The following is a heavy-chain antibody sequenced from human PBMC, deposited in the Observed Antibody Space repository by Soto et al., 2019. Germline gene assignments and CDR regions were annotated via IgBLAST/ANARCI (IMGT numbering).Heavy chain of an antibody. CDR2: INPNSGGT. CDR3: ARDWEDSSGWPAYYFDY. Sequence: QVQLVQSGAEVKKPGASVKVSCKASGYTFTGYYMHWVRQAPGQGLEWMGWINPNSGGTNYAQKFQGWVTMTRETSISTAYMELSRLRSDDTAVYYCARDWEDSSGWPAYYFDYWGQGTLVTVSS. V-gene: IGHV1-2*04. J-gene: IGHJ4*02. CDR1: GYTFTGYY. D-gene: IGHD6-19*01.